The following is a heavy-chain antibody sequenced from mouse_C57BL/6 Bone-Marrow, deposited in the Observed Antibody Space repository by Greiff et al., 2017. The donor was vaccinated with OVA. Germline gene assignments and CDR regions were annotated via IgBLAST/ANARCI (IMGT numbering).Heavy chain of an antibody. Sequence: EVKLQESGPELVKPGDSVKISCKASGYSFTGYFMNWVMQSHGKSLEWIGRINPYNGDTFYNQKFKGKATLTVDKSSSTAHMELRSLTSEDSAVYYCARRYYSDYWGQGTTLTVSS. V-gene: IGHV1-20*01. CDR2: INPYNGDT. CDR3: ARRYYSDY. CDR1: GYSFTGYF. J-gene: IGHJ2*01.